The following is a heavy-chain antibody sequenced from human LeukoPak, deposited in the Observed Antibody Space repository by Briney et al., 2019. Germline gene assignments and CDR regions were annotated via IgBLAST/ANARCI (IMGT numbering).Heavy chain of an antibody. V-gene: IGHV4-61*08. CDR2: IYNSGST. D-gene: IGHD3-10*01. Sequence: SETLSLTCSVSGDSISSRDYYWSWIRQPPGKGLEWIGYIYNSGSTNYNPSLKSRVTISVDTSKNQFSLKLTSVTAADTAVYYCARDRELGYWGQGTLVTVSS. CDR1: GDSISSRDYY. CDR3: ARDRELGY. J-gene: IGHJ4*02.